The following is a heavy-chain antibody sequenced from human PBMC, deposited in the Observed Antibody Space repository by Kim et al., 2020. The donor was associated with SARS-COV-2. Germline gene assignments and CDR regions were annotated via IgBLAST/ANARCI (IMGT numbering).Heavy chain of an antibody. CDR3: ARVNSGSYYYYGMDV. Sequence: DSLKGRFTISRDNSKNTLYLQMNSLRAEDTAVYYCARVNSGSYYYYGMDVWGQGTTVTVSS. J-gene: IGHJ6*02. V-gene: IGHV3-30*07. D-gene: IGHD1-26*01.